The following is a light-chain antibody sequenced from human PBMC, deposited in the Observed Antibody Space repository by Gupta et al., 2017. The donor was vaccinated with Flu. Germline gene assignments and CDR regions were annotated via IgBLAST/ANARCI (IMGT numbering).Light chain of an antibody. V-gene: IGKV3-11*01. Sequence: PGERATLTCRASQSVGSHVAWYQQKPGEAPRLLIYDASKRATGIPARFSGSGSGTDFTLTISSLEPEDFAVYYCQQRSDWLTFGGGTKVEIK. CDR1: QSVGSH. CDR2: DAS. J-gene: IGKJ4*01. CDR3: QQRSDWLT.